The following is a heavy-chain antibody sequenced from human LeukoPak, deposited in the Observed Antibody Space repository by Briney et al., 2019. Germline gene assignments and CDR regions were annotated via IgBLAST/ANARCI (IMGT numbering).Heavy chain of an antibody. V-gene: IGHV3-66*01. CDR3: ARVESSWSFDY. Sequence: GGSLRLSCAASGFTVSSNYMSWVRQAPGKGLEWVSVIYSGGSTYYADSVKGRFTISRDNSKNTLYLQMNSLRAEDTAVYYCARVESSWSFDYWGQGTLVTVSS. D-gene: IGHD6-13*01. J-gene: IGHJ4*02. CDR1: GFTVSSNY. CDR2: IYSGGST.